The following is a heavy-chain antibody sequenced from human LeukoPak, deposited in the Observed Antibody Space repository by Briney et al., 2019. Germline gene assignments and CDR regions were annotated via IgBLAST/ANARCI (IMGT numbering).Heavy chain of an antibody. J-gene: IGHJ4*02. CDR2: IYTSGST. Sequence: SETLSLTCTVSGGSISSFYWSWIRQPAGRGLEWIGRIYTSGSTNYNPSLKSRVTMSVDTSNNQYSLKLSSVTAADTAVYYCARETRRGGDYEANLDYWGQGTLVTVSS. D-gene: IGHD1-26*01. CDR1: GGSISSFY. CDR3: ARETRRGGDYEANLDY. V-gene: IGHV4-4*07.